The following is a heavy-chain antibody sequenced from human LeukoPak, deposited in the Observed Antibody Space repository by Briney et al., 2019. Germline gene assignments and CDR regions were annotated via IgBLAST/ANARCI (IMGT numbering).Heavy chain of an antibody. D-gene: IGHD3-10*01. CDR2: ISSSSSTI. CDR1: GFTFSSYS. J-gene: IGHJ4*02. Sequence: GGSLRLSCAASGFTFSSYSMNWVRQAPGKGLEWVSCISSSSSTIYYADSVKGRFTISRDNAKNSLYLQMNSLRDEDTAVYYCARIFYYGSGSQGGDFDYWGQGTLVTVSS. V-gene: IGHV3-48*02. CDR3: ARIFYYGSGSQGGDFDY.